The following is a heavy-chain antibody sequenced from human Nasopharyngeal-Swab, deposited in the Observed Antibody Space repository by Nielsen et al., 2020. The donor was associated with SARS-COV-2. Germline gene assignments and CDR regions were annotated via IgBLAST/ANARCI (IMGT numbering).Heavy chain of an antibody. CDR2: ISSSGSTI. D-gene: IGHD3-22*01. J-gene: IGHJ6*04. CDR1: GFTFSDYY. V-gene: IGHV3-11*01. CDR3: ARDYPTIYYYDSSGYLALDV. Sequence: GGSLRLSCAASGFTFSDYYMSWIRQAPGKGLEWVSYISSSGSTIYYADSVKGRFTISRDNAKNSLYLQMNSLRAEDTAVYYCARDYPTIYYYDSSGYLALDVWGKGTTVTVSS.